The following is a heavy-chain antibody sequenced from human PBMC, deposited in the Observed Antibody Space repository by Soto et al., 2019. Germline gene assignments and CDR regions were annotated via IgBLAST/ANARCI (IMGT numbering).Heavy chain of an antibody. D-gene: IGHD3-3*01. CDR1: GGSISSSSYY. CDR2: IYYSGST. V-gene: IGHV4-39*01. CDR3: ARGPRYYDFWSGYHRYYYYYYMDV. Sequence: SETLSLTCTVSGGSISSSSYYWGWIRQPPGKGLEWIGSIYYSGSTNYNPSLKSRVTISVDTSKNQFSLKLSSVTAADTAVYYCARGPRYYDFWSGYHRYYYYYYMDVWGKGTTVTVSS. J-gene: IGHJ6*03.